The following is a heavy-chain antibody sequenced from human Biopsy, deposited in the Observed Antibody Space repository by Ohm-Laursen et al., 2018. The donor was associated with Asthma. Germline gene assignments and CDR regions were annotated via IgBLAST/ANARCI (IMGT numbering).Heavy chain of an antibody. CDR3: VSPPGY. V-gene: IGHV4-39*01. Sequence: SDTLSLTCSLSSGSGGYMRSGNYYWGWIRQPPGKGLEFIGTIYYSGSTYYNPSLKSRVTLSVDASKNQFSLKLTSVTAADTAVYYCVSPPGYWGQGTRVTVSS. J-gene: IGHJ4*02. CDR2: IYYSGST. CDR1: SGSGGYMRSGNYY.